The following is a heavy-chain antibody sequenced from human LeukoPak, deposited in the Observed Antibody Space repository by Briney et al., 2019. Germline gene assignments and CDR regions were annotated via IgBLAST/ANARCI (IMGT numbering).Heavy chain of an antibody. J-gene: IGHJ4*02. D-gene: IGHD3-16*01. V-gene: IGHV3-23*01. CDR1: GFTFSSYA. CDR3: AKVTGGDMITYGGLDY. CDR2: ITGNGIST. Sequence: PGGSLRLSCAASGFTFSSYAMSWVRQAPGKGLEWVSAITGNGISTYYADSVKGRFTISRDNPKNTLYLQMHSLRAEDTAIYYCAKVTGGDMITYGGLDYWGQGTLVTVSS.